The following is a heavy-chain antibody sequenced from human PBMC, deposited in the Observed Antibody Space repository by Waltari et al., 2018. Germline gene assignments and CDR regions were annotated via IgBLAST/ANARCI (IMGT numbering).Heavy chain of an antibody. CDR3: AGSLGTGV. D-gene: IGHD7-27*01. V-gene: IGHV4-4*07. CDR1: GGSISNN. J-gene: IGHJ3*01. Sequence: QEQLQESGPGLVKPSETLSLTCTVSGGSISNNWSWIRQPAGKGLEWIGRIYTIGSANYNPSLKGRVTMSVDTSQNQFSLELTSVTAADTAVYYCAGSLGTGVWGQGTMVTVSS. CDR2: IYTIGSA.